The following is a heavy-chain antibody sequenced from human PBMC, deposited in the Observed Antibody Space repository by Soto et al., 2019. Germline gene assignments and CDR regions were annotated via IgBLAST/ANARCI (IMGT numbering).Heavy chain of an antibody. V-gene: IGHV3-23*01. CDR2: INGNGGGT. CDR1: GFTFSSYA. J-gene: IGHJ6*03. D-gene: IGHD4-4*01. Sequence: GGSLRLSCAASGFTFSSYAMSWVRQAPGKGLEWVSAINGNGGGTYYADSVKGRFTISRDNSKNTVSLQMNSLRAEDTAVYYCAREATAPGADYYFYYLDVWGKGTTVTVSS. CDR3: AREATAPGADYYFYYLDV.